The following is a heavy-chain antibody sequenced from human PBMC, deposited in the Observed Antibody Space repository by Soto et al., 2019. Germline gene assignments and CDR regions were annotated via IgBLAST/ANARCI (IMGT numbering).Heavy chain of an antibody. D-gene: IGHD3-16*01. CDR1: GDSINNYF. CDR2: IYYSGST. Sequence: QVQLQETGPGLVKPSETLSLTCTVSGDSINNYFWCWIRQPPGKGLEWIGYIYYSGSTNYNPSLKSRVTISVDRSKNQFSLRLSSVTASDTAVYYCARRPWGGMDVWGKGTTVTVSS. J-gene: IGHJ6*04. V-gene: IGHV4-59*08. CDR3: ARRPWGGMDV.